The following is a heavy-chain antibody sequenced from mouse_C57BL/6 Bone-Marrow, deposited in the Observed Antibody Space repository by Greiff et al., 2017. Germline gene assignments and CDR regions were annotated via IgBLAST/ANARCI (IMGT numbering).Heavy chain of an antibody. J-gene: IGHJ3*01. CDR2: IWWDDDK. Sequence: QVQLKESGPGILQPSQTLSLTCSFSGFSLSTFGMGVGWIRQPSGKGLEWLAHIWWDDDKYYHPALKSRLTISKDTSKNQVFLKVANVDTADTATYYCARIGHYYGSSSFAYWGQGTLVTVSA. D-gene: IGHD1-1*01. CDR1: GFSLSTFGMG. CDR3: ARIGHYYGSSSFAY. V-gene: IGHV8-8*01.